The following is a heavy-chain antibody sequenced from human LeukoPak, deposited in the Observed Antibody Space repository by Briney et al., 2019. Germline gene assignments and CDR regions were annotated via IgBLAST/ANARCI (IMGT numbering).Heavy chain of an antibody. D-gene: IGHD1-26*01. CDR3: ARGSTHWELLPFDY. J-gene: IGHJ4*03. CDR1: GFTFSSYA. V-gene: IGHV3-64*01. Sequence: AGGSLRLSCAASGFTFSSYAMHWVRQAPGKGLEYVSAISSNGGSTYYANSVKGRFTISRDNSKNTLYLQMGSLRAEDMAVYYCARGSTHWELLPFDYWGQGTRVTVSS. CDR2: ISSNGGST.